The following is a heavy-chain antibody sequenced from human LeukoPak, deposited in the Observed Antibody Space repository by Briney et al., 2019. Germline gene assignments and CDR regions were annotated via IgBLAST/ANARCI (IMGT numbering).Heavy chain of an antibody. V-gene: IGHV3-7*01. CDR3: ARDVGGAYYFEY. CDR2: IKQDGSKK. CDR1: GFPFSSYW. Sequence: GGSLRLSCVASGFPFSSYWMTWVRQAPGKGLEWVANIKQDGSKKSYVDSVKGRFTISRDNAKNSVYLQMNSLRPEDTATYFCARDVGGAYYFEYWGQGTLVTVSS. D-gene: IGHD3-10*01. J-gene: IGHJ4*02.